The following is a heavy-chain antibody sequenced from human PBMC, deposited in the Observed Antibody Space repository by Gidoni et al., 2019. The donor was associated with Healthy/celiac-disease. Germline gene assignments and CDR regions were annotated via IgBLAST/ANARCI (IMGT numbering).Heavy chain of an antibody. Sequence: QVQLVESGGGVVQPGRSLRLSCAASGFTFSSYGMHWVRQAPGKGLEWVAVISYDGSNKYYADSVKGRFTISRDNSKNTLYLQMNSLRAEDTAVYYCAKEGYKYSSSCLIDYWGQGTLVTVSS. V-gene: IGHV3-30*18. D-gene: IGHD6-13*01. CDR3: AKEGYKYSSSCLIDY. CDR1: GFTFSSYG. J-gene: IGHJ4*02. CDR2: ISYDGSNK.